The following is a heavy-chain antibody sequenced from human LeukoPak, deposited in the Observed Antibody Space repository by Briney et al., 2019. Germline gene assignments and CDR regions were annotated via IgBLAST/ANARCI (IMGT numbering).Heavy chain of an antibody. CDR1: GFTFSSYA. V-gene: IGHV3-23*01. J-gene: IGHJ4*02. D-gene: IGHD5-18*01. CDR3: AKGATWIQLWLLKSYFDY. Sequence: PGGSLRLSCAASGFTFSSYAMSWVRQAPGKGLEWVSAISGSCGSTYYADSVNGRFTISRDNSKNTLYLQMNSLRAEDTAVYYCAKGATWIQLWLLKSYFDYWGQGTLVTVSS. CDR2: ISGSCGST.